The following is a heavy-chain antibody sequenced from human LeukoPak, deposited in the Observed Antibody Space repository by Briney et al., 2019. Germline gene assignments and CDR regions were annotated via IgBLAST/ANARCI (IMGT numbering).Heavy chain of an antibody. CDR3: AADLSGTGRRMRYYYYMDV. D-gene: IGHD2-8*01. J-gene: IGHJ6*03. CDR1: GFTFTSSA. CDR2: IVVGSGNT. V-gene: IGHV1-58*02. Sequence: TSVKVSCKASGFTFTSSAMQWVRQARGPRLEWIGWIVVGSGNTNYAQKFQERVTITRDMSTSTAYMELSSLRSEDTAVYYCAADLSGTGRRMRYYYYMDVWGKGTTVTVSS.